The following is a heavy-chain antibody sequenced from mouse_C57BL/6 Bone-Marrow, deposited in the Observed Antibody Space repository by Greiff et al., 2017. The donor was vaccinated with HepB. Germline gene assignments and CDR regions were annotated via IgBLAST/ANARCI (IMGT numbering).Heavy chain of an antibody. D-gene: IGHD3-2*02. CDR1: GYTFTSYG. CDR3: ARDEVPRDSSGYFDY. J-gene: IGHJ2*01. Sequence: QVQLQQSGAELARPGASVKLSCKASGYTFTSYGISWVKQRTGQGLEWIGEIYPRSGNTYYNETFKGKATLTADKSSSTVYMELRSLTSEDAAVYFCARDEVPRDSSGYFDYWGQGTTLTVSS. V-gene: IGHV1-81*01. CDR2: IYPRSGNT.